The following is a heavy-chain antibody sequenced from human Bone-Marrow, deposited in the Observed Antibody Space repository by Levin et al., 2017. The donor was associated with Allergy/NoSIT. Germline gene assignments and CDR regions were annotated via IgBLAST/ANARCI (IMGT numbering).Heavy chain of an antibody. D-gene: IGHD3-10*01. CDR2: ISSSGIT. Sequence: PSQTLSLTCIVSGASINTTTYHWGWIRQPPGKGLEWIGLISSSGITHYNPSLQSRVILSIDTSKNQFSMMLDSVTAADTAVYYCARRMDVSGSYPRDNWFDPWGHGTLVTVSA. CDR3: ARRMDVSGSYPRDNWFDP. J-gene: IGHJ5*02. CDR1: GASINTTTYH. V-gene: IGHV4-39*01.